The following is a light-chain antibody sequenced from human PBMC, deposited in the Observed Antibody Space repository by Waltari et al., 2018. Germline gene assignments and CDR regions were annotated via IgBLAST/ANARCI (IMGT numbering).Light chain of an antibody. Sequence: QSALTQPHSVSASPGQSVTITCSGSIIDVGVDASVHCYQQLPGKAPKLILYDVVKRPSGVPSRFSGSKYGTTASLTISGLQTDDEATYYCCSYAGAYTFVFGGGTKLTVL. J-gene: IGLJ3*02. CDR3: CSYAGAYTFV. CDR1: IIDVGVDAS. CDR2: DVV. V-gene: IGLV2-11*01.